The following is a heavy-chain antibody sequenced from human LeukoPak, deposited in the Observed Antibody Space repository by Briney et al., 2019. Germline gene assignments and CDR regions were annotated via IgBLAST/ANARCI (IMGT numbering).Heavy chain of an antibody. CDR1: GYTFTSYD. CDR3: ARVRGDFWSGYSRDAFDI. V-gene: IGHV1-8*02. CDR2: MNPNSGNA. D-gene: IGHD3-3*01. J-gene: IGHJ3*02. Sequence: ASVKVSCKASGYTFTSYDINWVRQATGQGLEWMGWMNPNSGNAGYAQKFQGRVTMTRDTSTSTVYMELSSLRSEDTAVYCCARVRGDFWSGYSRDAFDIWGQGTMVTVSS.